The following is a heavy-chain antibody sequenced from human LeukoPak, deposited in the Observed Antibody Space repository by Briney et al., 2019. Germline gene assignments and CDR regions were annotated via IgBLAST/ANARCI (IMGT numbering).Heavy chain of an antibody. Sequence: SETLSLTCAVYGGSFSGYYWSWLRQPPGKGLEWIGEINHSGSTNYNPSLKSRVTISVDTSKNQFSLKLSSVTAADTAVHYCARGIGPFDIVVVVAATGNWFDPWGQGTLVTVSS. CDR3: ARGIGPFDIVVVVAATGNWFDP. D-gene: IGHD2-15*01. V-gene: IGHV4-34*01. CDR1: GGSFSGYY. CDR2: INHSGST. J-gene: IGHJ5*02.